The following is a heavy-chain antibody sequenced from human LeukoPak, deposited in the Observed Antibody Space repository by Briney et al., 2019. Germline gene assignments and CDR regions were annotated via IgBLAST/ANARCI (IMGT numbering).Heavy chain of an antibody. CDR2: ISGSGGST. CDR1: GFTFSSYA. D-gene: IGHD3-9*01. CDR3: ARVEDYDILTGFDY. J-gene: IGHJ4*02. Sequence: GGSLRLSCAASGFTFSSYAMSWVRQAPGKGLEWVSAISGSGGSTYYADSVKGRFTISGDNSKNTLYLQMNSLRAEDTAVYYCARVEDYDILTGFDYWGQGTLVTVSS. V-gene: IGHV3-23*01.